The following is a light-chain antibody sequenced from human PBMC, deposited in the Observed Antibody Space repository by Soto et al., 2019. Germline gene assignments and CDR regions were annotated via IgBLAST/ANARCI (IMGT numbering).Light chain of an antibody. Sequence: IQMTKSPSAMTAYVGDRVTIPYRASQGISNHLAWYQQKPGKLPKLLVYAASTLQSGVPSRFSGSGSGTDFTLTISSLQPEDVATYYCQKYNSAPPWTFGQGTKVDIK. CDR2: AAS. CDR1: QGISNH. J-gene: IGKJ1*01. CDR3: QKYNSAPPWT. V-gene: IGKV1-27*01.